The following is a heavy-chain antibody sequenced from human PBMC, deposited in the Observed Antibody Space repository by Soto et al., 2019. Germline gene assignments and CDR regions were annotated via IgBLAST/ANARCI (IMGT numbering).Heavy chain of an antibody. Sequence: EVKLVESGGGLVQPGGSLRLSCAASGFTVSDYYMTWVRQAPGKGLEWVSLLYSGGSTIYADSVKGRVTISRDSSKNTLYLQMNSLRVEDTALYYFARATVAASDLGFDSWGQGTLVTLSS. J-gene: IGHJ4*02. D-gene: IGHD1-26*01. V-gene: IGHV3-53*01. CDR1: GFTVSDYY. CDR2: LYSGGST. CDR3: ARATVAASDLGFDS.